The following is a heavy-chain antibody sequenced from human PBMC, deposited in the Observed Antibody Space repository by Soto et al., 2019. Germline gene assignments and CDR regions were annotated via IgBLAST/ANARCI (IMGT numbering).Heavy chain of an antibody. Sequence: GGSLRLSCAASGFTFRNYAMHWVRQAPGKGLECVAVISYDGGNKFYRDYVKGRFTISGDNSKNTLYLQINSLRYEDTAVYYCERGDREDIAVVIGVRPGEYGVDVWGQGTKVTVSS. D-gene: IGHD2-15*01. J-gene: IGHJ6*02. CDR1: GFTFRNYA. CDR2: ISYDGGNK. CDR3: ERGDREDIAVVIGVRPGEYGVDV. V-gene: IGHV3-30-3*01.